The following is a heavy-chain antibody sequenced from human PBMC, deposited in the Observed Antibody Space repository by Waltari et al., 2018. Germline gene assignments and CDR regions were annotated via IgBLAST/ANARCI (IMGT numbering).Heavy chain of an antibody. CDR1: GFTFDDYA. CDR2: FSWNSGTT. V-gene: IGHV3-9*01. D-gene: IGHD6-19*01. J-gene: IGHJ4*02. CDR3: AKDLSVAATGCDY. Sequence: EVQLVESGGGLVQPGRSLRLSCAASGFTFDDYAMPLVRQAPGKGLGWVSGFSWNSGTTGYADSVKGRFTVSRDNAKNSLYLQMNSLRAEDTALYYCAKDLSVAATGCDYWGQGTLVTVSS.